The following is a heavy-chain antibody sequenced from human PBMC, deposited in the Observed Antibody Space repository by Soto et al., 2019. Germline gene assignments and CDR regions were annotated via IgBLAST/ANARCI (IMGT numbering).Heavy chain of an antibody. V-gene: IGHV3-21*01. CDR1: GFTFSNHL. Sequence: GGSLRLSCAASGFTFSNHLMNWVRQGPGKGLEWVSCISSRSSYISYADSVKGRFTISRDNAKNSLYLEMNSLRAEDTAVYYCVRTYTVAIDAKCIDVWGQGTMVTVSS. CDR3: VRTYTVAIDAKCIDV. CDR2: ISSRSSYI. J-gene: IGHJ6*02. D-gene: IGHD5-12*01.